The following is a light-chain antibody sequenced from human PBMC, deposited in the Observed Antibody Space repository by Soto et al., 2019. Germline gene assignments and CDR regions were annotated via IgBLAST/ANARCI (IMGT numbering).Light chain of an antibody. Sequence: QSALTQPPSASGSPGQSVTISCTGTSSDIGGYNYVSWYQQHPGKAPKLMIYEVTKRPSGVPDRFSGSKSGNTASLTVSRLQAEDEADYYCSSYAYAGSILVFGGGTKLTVL. CDR3: SSYAYAGSILV. CDR1: SSDIGGYNY. V-gene: IGLV2-8*01. CDR2: EVT. J-gene: IGLJ2*01.